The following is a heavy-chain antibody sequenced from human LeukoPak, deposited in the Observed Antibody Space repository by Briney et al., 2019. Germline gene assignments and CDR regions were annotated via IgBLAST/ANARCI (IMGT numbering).Heavy chain of an antibody. J-gene: IGHJ4*02. Sequence: GGSLRLSCAASGFTFSHHGMHWVRQAPGKGLEWVAFILFDGSKKYFVDSVKGRFTISRDNSKNAVSLQMNNLRTEDTAMYYCARAVYKGTRYYMDFWRQGTLVTVSS. V-gene: IGHV3-30*02. CDR3: ARAVYKGTRYYMDF. CDR2: ILFDGSKK. CDR1: GFTFSHHG. D-gene: IGHD3-9*01.